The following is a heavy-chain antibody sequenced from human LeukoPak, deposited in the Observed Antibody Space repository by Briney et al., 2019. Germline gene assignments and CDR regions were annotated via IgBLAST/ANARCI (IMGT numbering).Heavy chain of an antibody. D-gene: IGHD3-16*01. CDR3: ARAEGWAPFDY. J-gene: IGHJ4*02. Sequence: SLTVSCTASGYTFTSYYMHWVRQAPGQGLEWMGGIIPIFGTANYAQKFQGRVTITADESTSTAYMELSSLRSEDTAVYYCARAEGWAPFDYWGQGTLVTVSS. CDR2: IIPIFGTA. CDR1: GYTFTSYY. V-gene: IGHV1-69*13.